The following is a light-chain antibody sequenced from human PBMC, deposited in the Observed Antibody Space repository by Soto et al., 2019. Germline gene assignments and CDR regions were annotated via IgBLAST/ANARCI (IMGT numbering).Light chain of an antibody. CDR1: QSVLYSSNNKDY. CDR3: QQYYTAPLA. Sequence: DIVMTQSPDSLAVSLGERATINCKSSQSVLYSSNNKDYLAWYQRKPGQPPKLLISWASTRESGVPDRFSGSGSETDFTLTISSLQAEDVAVYYCQQYYTAPLALGQGTKVEIK. CDR2: WAS. V-gene: IGKV4-1*01. J-gene: IGKJ1*01.